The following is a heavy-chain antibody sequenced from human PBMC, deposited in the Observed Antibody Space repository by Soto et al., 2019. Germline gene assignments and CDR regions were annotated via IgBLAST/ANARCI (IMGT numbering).Heavy chain of an antibody. J-gene: IGHJ6*02. CDR1: GGSFSGYY. CDR3: AARPYYYYGLDV. CDR2: VYHNGNA. V-gene: IGHV4-34*03. Sequence: PSETLSLTCAVYGGSFSGYYWSWIRQPPGKAPEWIGYVYHNGNAYPKPSLKSRVTISLDGAKNQFSLKMTSVTAADTGLYYCAARPYYYYGLDVWGQGTTVTVSS. D-gene: IGHD3-10*01.